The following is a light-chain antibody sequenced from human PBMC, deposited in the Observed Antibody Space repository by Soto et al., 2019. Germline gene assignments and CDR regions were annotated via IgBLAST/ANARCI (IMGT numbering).Light chain of an antibody. CDR3: HAYDRRLSGWV. CDR1: SSNIGAGYD. J-gene: IGLJ3*02. Sequence: QSVLTQPPSVSGAPGQRVTISCTGSSSNIGAGYDVHWYQQLPGTAPKLLIYGNSNRPSGVPDRFSGSKSGTSASLAITGLQAGGGADFFRHAYDRRLSGWVFGGGTKLTVL. CDR2: GNS. V-gene: IGLV1-40*01.